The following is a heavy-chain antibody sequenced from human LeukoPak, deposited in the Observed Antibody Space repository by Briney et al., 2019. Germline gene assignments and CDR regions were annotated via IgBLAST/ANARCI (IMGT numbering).Heavy chain of an antibody. J-gene: IGHJ4*02. Sequence: PSETLLLTRTISGGSISSYYWSWIRQPPGKGLEWIGYIYYSGSTNYNPSLKSRVTISVDTSKNQFSLKLSSVTAADTAVYYCARAYYETLFDYWGQGTLVTVSS. D-gene: IGHD3-22*01. V-gene: IGHV4-59*01. CDR3: ARAYYETLFDY. CDR2: IYYSGST. CDR1: GGSISSYY.